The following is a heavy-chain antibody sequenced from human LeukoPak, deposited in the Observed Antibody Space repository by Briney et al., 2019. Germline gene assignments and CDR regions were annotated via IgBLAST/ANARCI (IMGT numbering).Heavy chain of an antibody. CDR2: IYYSGST. CDR1: GGSISSSSYY. CDR3: ASGSYYYMDV. V-gene: IGHV4-39*01. J-gene: IGHJ6*03. Sequence: SETLSLTCTVSGGSISSSSYYWGSIRQPPGKGLEWIGSIYYSGSTHYNPSLKSRVTISVDTSKNQFSLKLSSVTAADTAVYYCASGSYYYMDVWGKGTTVTVSS.